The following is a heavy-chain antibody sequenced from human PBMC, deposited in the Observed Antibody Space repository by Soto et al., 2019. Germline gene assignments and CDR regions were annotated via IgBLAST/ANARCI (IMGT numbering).Heavy chain of an antibody. CDR2: INPNSGGT. J-gene: IGHJ6*02. Sequence: QVQLVQSGAEVKKPGASVKVSCKASGYTFTGYYMHWVRQAPGQGLEWMGWINPNSGGTNYAQKFQGWVTMTRDTSMSKAYRELRRLRSGDTAVYYCARERTRAYNGMDVWGQGTTVTFSS. CDR3: ARERTRAYNGMDV. V-gene: IGHV1-2*04. D-gene: IGHD1-7*01. CDR1: GYTFTGYY.